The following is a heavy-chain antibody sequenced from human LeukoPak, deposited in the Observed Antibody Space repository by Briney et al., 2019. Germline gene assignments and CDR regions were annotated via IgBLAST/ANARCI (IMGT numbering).Heavy chain of an antibody. D-gene: IGHD3-22*01. CDR1: GGSISSSSYY. CDR2: IYYSGST. J-gene: IGHJ3*02. V-gene: IGHV4-39*07. CDR3: VRVQYYYDSSGYPGDHDAFDI. Sequence: SETLSLTCTVSGGSISSSSYYWGWIRQPPGKGLEWIGSIYYSGSTYYNPSRKSRVTISVDTSKNPFSLKLSSVPAADTAVYYCVRVQYYYDSSGYPGDHDAFDIWGQGTMVTVSS.